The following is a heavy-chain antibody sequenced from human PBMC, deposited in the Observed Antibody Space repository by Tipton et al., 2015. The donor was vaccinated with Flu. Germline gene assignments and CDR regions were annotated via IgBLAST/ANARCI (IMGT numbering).Heavy chain of an antibody. V-gene: IGHV4-61*02. Sequence: TLSLTCTVSGGSISSGSYYWSLIRQPAGKGLEWIGRIYTSGSTNYNPSLKSRVTISVDTSKNQFALKLSSVTAADTAVYYCARGVIYYDSSGPITDAFVFWGQGTMVTVSS. J-gene: IGHJ3*01. D-gene: IGHD3-22*01. CDR2: IYTSGST. CDR1: GGSISSGSYY. CDR3: ARGVIYYDSSGPITDAFVF.